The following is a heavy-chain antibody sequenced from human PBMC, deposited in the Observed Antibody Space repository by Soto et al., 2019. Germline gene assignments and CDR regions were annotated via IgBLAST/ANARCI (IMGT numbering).Heavy chain of an antibody. CDR2: FVPLFGTT. V-gene: IGHV1-69*01. J-gene: IGHJ4*02. CDR1: GGTFSGYV. CDR3: ATHGLGVSSPPYFDI. D-gene: IGHD3-16*01. Sequence: QLVQSGSEVKKPGSSVKVSCQASGGTFSGYVVTWVRQAPGQGLEWMGEFVPLFGTTNYAQRFSGRITITAEESTSTDYMELRTLRSDDTAVYYCATHGLGVSSPPYFDIWGQGTLVTVSS.